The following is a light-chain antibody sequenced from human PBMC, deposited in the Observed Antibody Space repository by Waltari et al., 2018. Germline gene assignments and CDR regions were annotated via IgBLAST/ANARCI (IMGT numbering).Light chain of an antibody. CDR1: NSDVGGYEY. Sequence: QSALTQPASVSGSPGQSITISCTGTNSDVGGYEYVSWYQQYPGKAPKLMIYEVRNRPSGVSNRFSGSKSGNTASLTISGLQAEDEADYYCSSVTRSSTWVFGGGTKLTVL. CDR3: SSVTRSSTWV. CDR2: EVR. J-gene: IGLJ3*02. V-gene: IGLV2-14*01.